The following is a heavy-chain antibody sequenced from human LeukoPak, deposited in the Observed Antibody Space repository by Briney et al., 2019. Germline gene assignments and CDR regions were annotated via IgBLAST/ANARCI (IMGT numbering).Heavy chain of an antibody. CDR2: INQDGSEE. J-gene: IGHJ4*02. Sequence: QPGGSLRLSCVASGFTFSRDWMSWVRQAPGKGLEWVANINQDGSEEYFVDSVKGRFTISRDNAKNSLYLRMNSLRAEDTAVYYCARDSRGYFDNWCQGTLVTVSS. V-gene: IGHV3-7*05. D-gene: IGHD3-10*01. CDR3: ARDSRGYFDN. CDR1: GFTFSRDW.